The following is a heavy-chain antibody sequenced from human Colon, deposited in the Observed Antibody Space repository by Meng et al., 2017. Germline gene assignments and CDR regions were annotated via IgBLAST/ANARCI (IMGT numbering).Heavy chain of an antibody. CDR2: INPDGTTT. V-gene: IGHV3-74*01. J-gene: IGHJ4*02. Sequence: VQRVACGGGFVQPGAALRLSCAASGFTFSSYLMHWVRQVPGKGLVWVSRINPDGTTTAYADSVKDRFAISRDNTKNTLYLHMNSLRAEDTAVYYCATYYTPDYWGQGTLVTVSS. D-gene: IGHD3-3*01. CDR3: ATYYTPDY. CDR1: GFTFSSYL.